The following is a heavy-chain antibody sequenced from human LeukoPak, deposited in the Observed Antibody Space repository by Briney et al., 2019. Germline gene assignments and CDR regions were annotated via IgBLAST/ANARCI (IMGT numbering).Heavy chain of an antibody. CDR2: INHSGST. Sequence: SETLSLTCAVYGGSFSGYYWSWIRQPPGKGLEWIGEINHSGSTNYNPSLKSRVTISVDTSKNQFSLKLSSVTAADTAVYYCARGPGAGTYFDYWGQGTLVTVSS. CDR3: ARGPGAGTYFDY. V-gene: IGHV4-34*01. J-gene: IGHJ4*02. CDR1: GGSFSGYY. D-gene: IGHD2-8*02.